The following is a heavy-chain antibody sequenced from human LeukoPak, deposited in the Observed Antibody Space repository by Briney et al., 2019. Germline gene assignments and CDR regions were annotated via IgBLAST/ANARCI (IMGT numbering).Heavy chain of an antibody. CDR3: ARDGYSGYDSSLHYFDY. D-gene: IGHD5-12*01. J-gene: IGHJ4*02. CDR2: ISVGGTNT. CDR1: GFTFSSYG. Sequence: GGSLRLSCAASGFTFSSYGMTWVRQAPGKGLEWLSYISVGGTNTYYADSVKGRFTISRDNAKNSLYLQMNSLRAEDTAVYYCARDGYSGYDSSLHYFDYWGQGTLVTVSS. V-gene: IGHV3-48*04.